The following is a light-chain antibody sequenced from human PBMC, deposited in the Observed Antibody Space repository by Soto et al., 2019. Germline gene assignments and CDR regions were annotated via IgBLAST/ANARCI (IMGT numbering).Light chain of an antibody. CDR1: QTVNDN. Sequence: EIVMTQSPGTLSLSPGERATLSCRASQTVNDNLAWYQQKPGQAPRLFMFRASSRATGVPGRFTGSGSGTEFNLTISSLQSEDFAVYYCQQNLGVHTFGQGTKVDIK. V-gene: IGKV3-15*01. CDR3: QQNLGVHT. J-gene: IGKJ1*01. CDR2: RAS.